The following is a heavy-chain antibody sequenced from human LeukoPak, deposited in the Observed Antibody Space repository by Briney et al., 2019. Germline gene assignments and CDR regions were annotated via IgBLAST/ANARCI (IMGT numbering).Heavy chain of an antibody. Sequence: GASVKVSCKASGYTFTSYYMHWVRQAPGQGLEWMGIINPSGGSTSYAQKFQGRVTMTRDTSTSTVYMELGSLRSEDTAVYYCARDLTYYDVLTGYYSWYYFDYWGQGTLVTVSS. CDR3: ARDLTYYDVLTGYYSWYYFDY. J-gene: IGHJ4*02. V-gene: IGHV1-46*01. CDR2: INPSGGST. CDR1: GYTFTSYY. D-gene: IGHD3-9*01.